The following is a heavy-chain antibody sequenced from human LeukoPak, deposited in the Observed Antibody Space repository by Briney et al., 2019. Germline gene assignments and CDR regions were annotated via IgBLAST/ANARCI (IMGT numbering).Heavy chain of an antibody. CDR3: VSFYETY. V-gene: IGHV3-74*01. CDR1: GDYW. Sequence: GGFLRLSCAASGDYWMHWVRQVPGKGLVWVSYINSDGSWTSYADSVKGRFTISKDNAKNTVYLQMNSLRAEDTAVYYCVSFYETYWGRGTLVTVSS. J-gene: IGHJ4*02. CDR2: INSDGSWT. D-gene: IGHD3-22*01.